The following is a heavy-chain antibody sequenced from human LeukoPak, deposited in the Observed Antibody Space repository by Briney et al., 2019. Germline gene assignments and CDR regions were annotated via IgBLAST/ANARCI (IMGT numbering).Heavy chain of an antibody. Sequence: SQTLSLTCTVSGGSISSGDYYWSWIRQPPGKGLEWIGYIYYSGSTYYNPSLKSRVTISVDTSKNQFSLKLSSVTAADTAVYYCGRQGSYYGSGSWGDYWGQGTLVAVSS. V-gene: IGHV4-30-4*01. CDR1: GGSISSGDYY. CDR3: GRQGSYYGSGSWGDY. J-gene: IGHJ4*02. CDR2: IYYSGST. D-gene: IGHD3-10*01.